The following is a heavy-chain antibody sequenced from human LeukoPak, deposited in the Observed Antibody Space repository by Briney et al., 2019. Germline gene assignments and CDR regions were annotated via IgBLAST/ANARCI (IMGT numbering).Heavy chain of an antibody. Sequence: SVKVSCKASGGTFGSYAISWVRQAPGQGLEWMGGIIPIFGTANYAQKFQGRVTITADESTSTAYMELSSLRSEDTAVYYCATRTCSSTSCYTGEYFQHWGQGTLVTVSS. CDR1: GGTFGSYA. CDR2: IIPIFGTA. V-gene: IGHV1-69*13. J-gene: IGHJ1*01. D-gene: IGHD2-2*02. CDR3: ATRTCSSTSCYTGEYFQH.